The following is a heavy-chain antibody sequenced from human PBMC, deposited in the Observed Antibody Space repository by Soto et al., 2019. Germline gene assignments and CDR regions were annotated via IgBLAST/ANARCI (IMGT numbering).Heavy chain of an antibody. CDR2: ISYDGSNK. J-gene: IGHJ3*02. D-gene: IGHD6-19*01. CDR1: GFTFSSFP. V-gene: IGHV3-30-3*01. CDR3: ARDMQMAAIGAFVI. Sequence: GGSLRLSCAASGFTFSSFPMHWVRQAPGKGLERVALISYDGSNKYYTDSVKGRFTISRDNSKNTLYLQMNSLRAEDTALYYCARDMQMAAIGAFVIWGQGTMVTVSS.